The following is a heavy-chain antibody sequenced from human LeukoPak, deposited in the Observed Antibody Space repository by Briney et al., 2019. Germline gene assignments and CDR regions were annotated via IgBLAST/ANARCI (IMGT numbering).Heavy chain of an antibody. CDR2: IYYSGST. V-gene: IGHV4-59*01. CDR3: ARALGWPDGAYYFDY. J-gene: IGHJ4*02. CDR1: GGSISTYY. D-gene: IGHD7-27*01. Sequence: SETLSLTCTVSGGSISTYYWSWIRQPPGKGLEWIGYIYYSGSTNYNPSLKSRVTISVDTSKNQFSLKLSSVTAADTAVYYCARALGWPDGAYYFDYWGQGTLVTVSS.